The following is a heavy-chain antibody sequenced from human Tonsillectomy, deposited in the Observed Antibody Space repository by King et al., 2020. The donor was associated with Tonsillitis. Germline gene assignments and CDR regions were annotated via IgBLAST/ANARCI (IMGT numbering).Heavy chain of an antibody. CDR1: GFTFATYG. CDR3: AKDHGYGGYQGEEFDY. V-gene: IGHV3-30*18. Sequence: VQLVESGRGVVQPGRSLRLSCAASGFTFATYGMHWVRQAPGEGLEWVAVISYDGSEKYYADSVKGRFTISRDNSRNTLYLQMNSLRIEDTAVYYCAKDHGYGGYQGEEFDYWGRGTLVTVSS. CDR2: ISYDGSEK. J-gene: IGHJ4*02. D-gene: IGHD5-12*01.